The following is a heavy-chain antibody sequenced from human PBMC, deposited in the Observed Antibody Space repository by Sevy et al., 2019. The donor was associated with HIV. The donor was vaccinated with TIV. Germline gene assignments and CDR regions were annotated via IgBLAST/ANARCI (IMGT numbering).Heavy chain of an antibody. D-gene: IGHD3-22*01. V-gene: IGHV1-2*02. CDR1: GYTFTGYY. Sequence: ASVKVSCKASGYTFTGYYIHWVRQAPGQGLEWMGWINPNSGGTYFAEKFQDSVTMTTDTSVNTAYMELRSLRFDDTAVYYCARMGDYYDSSGYYPLKFWGQGTLVTVSS. CDR3: ARMGDYYDSSGYYPLKF. CDR2: INPNSGGT. J-gene: IGHJ4*02.